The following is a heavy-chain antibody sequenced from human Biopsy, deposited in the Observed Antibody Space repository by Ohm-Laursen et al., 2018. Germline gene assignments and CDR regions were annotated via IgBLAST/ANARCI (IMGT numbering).Heavy chain of an antibody. D-gene: IGHD1-26*01. V-gene: IGHV4-59*01. Sequence: SETLSLTCSVSGGSMPGYEWSWIRLAPGKGLEWIGYIYYSGGTKYNPSLASRVTFSVDMSKSQFSLKLYSVTAADTAVYYCAGVEAGTYDALDIWGQGALVAVSA. J-gene: IGHJ3*02. CDR2: IYYSGGT. CDR3: AGVEAGTYDALDI. CDR1: GGSMPGYE.